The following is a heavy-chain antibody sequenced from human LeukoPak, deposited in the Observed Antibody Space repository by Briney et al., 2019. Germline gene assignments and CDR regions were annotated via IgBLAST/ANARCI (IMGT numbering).Heavy chain of an antibody. CDR1: GFTFSSYA. CDR3: AKGLLRYFDWLPPFDY. Sequence: PGGSLRLSCAASGFTFSSYAMSWVRQAPGKGLEWVSAISGSGGSTYYADSVKGRFTISRDNSKNTLYLQMNSLRAEDTAVYYCAKGLLRYFDWLPPFDYWGQGTLVTVSS. J-gene: IGHJ4*02. D-gene: IGHD3-9*01. CDR2: ISGSGGST. V-gene: IGHV3-23*01.